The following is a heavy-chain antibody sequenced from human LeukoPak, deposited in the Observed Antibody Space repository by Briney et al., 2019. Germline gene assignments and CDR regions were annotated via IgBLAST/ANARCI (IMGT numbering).Heavy chain of an antibody. D-gene: IGHD3-22*01. Sequence: GGSLRPSCAASGFTVSSNYMSWVRQAPGKGLEWVSVIYSGGSTYYADSVKGRFTISRDNSKNTLYLQMNSLRAEDTAVYYCAHYDSSGYPGGMDVWGQGTTVTVSS. CDR3: AHYDSSGYPGGMDV. J-gene: IGHJ6*02. CDR1: GFTVSSNY. V-gene: IGHV3-53*01. CDR2: IYSGGST.